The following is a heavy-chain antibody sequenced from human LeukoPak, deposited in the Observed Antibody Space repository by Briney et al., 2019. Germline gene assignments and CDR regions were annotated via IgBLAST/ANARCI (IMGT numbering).Heavy chain of an antibody. Sequence: SETLSLTCAVYGGSFSGYYCSCIRQPPGKGLEWVGEINHSGSTNYNPSHKSRVTIPVDTSKNQFSLKLSSVTAADTAVYYCARGPLTIAAAGTEGFVPWLQGTLVSVSS. CDR1: GGSFSGYY. CDR2: INHSGST. D-gene: IGHD6-13*01. V-gene: IGHV4-34*01. CDR3: ARGPLTIAAAGTEGFVP. J-gene: IGHJ5*02.